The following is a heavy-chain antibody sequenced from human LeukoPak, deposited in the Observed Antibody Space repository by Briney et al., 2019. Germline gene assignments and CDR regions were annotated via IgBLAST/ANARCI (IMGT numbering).Heavy chain of an antibody. CDR1: GFTFSSYA. D-gene: IGHD3-3*01. V-gene: IGHV3-23*01. J-gene: IGHJ4*02. CDR3: AKVTDYDFWSGYYRSSGYYYY. Sequence: GGSLRLSCAASGFTFSSYAMSWVRQAPGKGLEWVSAISGSGGSTYYADSVKGRFTISRDNPKNTLYLQMNSLRAEDTAVYYCAKVTDYDFWSGYYRSSGYYYYWGQGTLVTVSS. CDR2: ISGSGGST.